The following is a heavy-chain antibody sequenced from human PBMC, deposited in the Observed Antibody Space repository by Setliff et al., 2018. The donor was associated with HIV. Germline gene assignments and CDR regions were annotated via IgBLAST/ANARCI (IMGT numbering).Heavy chain of an antibody. Sequence: ASVKVSCKSSGDTFTGYTITWVRQAPGQGLEWMGGIIPSLGTANYAQRFKGRVTFTADASTSTAYMELSWLRSDDTAVYFCARGTRVGANDAFDIWGQGTMVTVSS. V-gene: IGHV1-69*13. CDR2: IIPSLGTA. CDR3: ARGTRVGANDAFDI. CDR1: GDTFTGYT. D-gene: IGHD1-26*01. J-gene: IGHJ3*02.